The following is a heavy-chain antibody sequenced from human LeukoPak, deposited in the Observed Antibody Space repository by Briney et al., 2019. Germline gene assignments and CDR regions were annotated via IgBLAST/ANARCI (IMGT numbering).Heavy chain of an antibody. CDR2: INPKRGVT. CDR1: GYTFSAYY. J-gene: IGHJ3*01. CDR3: ARERNYGDYGNAFDV. V-gene: IGHV1-2*02. D-gene: IGHD4-17*01. Sequence: ASVKVSCKASGYTFSAYYMYWVREAPGQGLEWMGWINPKRGVTTYAQKFQGRVTMTRDTSITTAYMELTRLRSDDTTIYYCARERNYGDYGNAFDVWGQGTKVTVSS.